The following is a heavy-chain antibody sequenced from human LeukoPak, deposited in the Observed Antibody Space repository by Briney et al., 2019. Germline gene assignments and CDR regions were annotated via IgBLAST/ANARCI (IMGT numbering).Heavy chain of an antibody. Sequence: PSETLSLTCAVYGGSFSGYYWSWIRQPPGKGLEWIGEINHSGSTNYNPSLKSRVTISVDTSKNQFSLKLSSVTAADTAVYYCALEGGDTAIVTVPPTAYYYMDVWGKGTTVTVSS. D-gene: IGHD5-18*01. CDR1: GGSFSGYY. V-gene: IGHV4-34*01. CDR2: INHSGST. CDR3: ALEGGDTAIVTVPPTAYYYMDV. J-gene: IGHJ6*03.